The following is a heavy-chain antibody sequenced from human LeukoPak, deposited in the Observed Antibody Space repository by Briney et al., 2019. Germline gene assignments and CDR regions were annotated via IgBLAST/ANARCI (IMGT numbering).Heavy chain of an antibody. CDR1: GFTFDDYA. J-gene: IGHJ5*02. V-gene: IGHV3-9*01. CDR3: AKAMGAVAGMRDWFDP. CDR2: ISWNSGSI. D-gene: IGHD6-19*01. Sequence: GGSLRLSCAASGFTFDDYAMHWVRQAPGKGLEWVSGISWNSGSIGYADSVKGRFTISRDNAKNSLYLQMNSLRAEDTALYYCAKAMGAVAGMRDWFDPWGQETLVTVSS.